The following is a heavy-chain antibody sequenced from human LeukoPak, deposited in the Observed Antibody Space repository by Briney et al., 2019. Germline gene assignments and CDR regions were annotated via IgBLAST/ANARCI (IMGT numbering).Heavy chain of an antibody. D-gene: IGHD3-10*01. CDR2: MSPDGSEK. J-gene: IGHJ1*01. Sequence: PGGSLRLSCAVSGFTFSSYWMGWVRQAPGKGLEWVANMSPDGSEKWYVDSVKGRFTISRDNAKSSLYLQMNSLRAEDTAVYYCAFPVREPQHRGRGTLVTVSS. CDR3: AFPVREPQH. CDR1: GFTFSSYW. V-gene: IGHV3-7*01.